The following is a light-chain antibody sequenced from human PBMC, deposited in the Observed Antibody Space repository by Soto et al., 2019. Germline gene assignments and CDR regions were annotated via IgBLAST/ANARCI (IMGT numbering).Light chain of an antibody. CDR2: DAS. Sequence: PQSPASLSASPGERVTLSCRASQNIRSSLAWYQQKPGQAPRLLIYDASSRATGIPDRFSGGGSGTDFTLTISRLEPEDFAVYYCQQFSSYPLTFGGGTKVDIK. J-gene: IGKJ4*01. V-gene: IGKV3-20*01. CDR3: QQFSSYPLT. CDR1: QNIRSS.